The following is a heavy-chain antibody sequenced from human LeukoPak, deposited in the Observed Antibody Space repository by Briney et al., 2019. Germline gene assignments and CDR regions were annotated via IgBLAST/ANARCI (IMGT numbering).Heavy chain of an antibody. V-gene: IGHV3-23*01. D-gene: IGHD3-22*01. CDR1: GFTFSIYA. CDR3: AKDRPNYYGGNGHYYRRDGDY. Sequence: PGGSLRLSCAASGFTFSIYAMSWVRQAPGKGLQWVSSITSSGDGTYYADSVKGRFTIPRDNSENMLYLQMNSLRVEDTAVYFCAKDRPNYYGGNGHYYRRDGDYWGQGTLVTVSS. J-gene: IGHJ4*02. CDR2: ITSSGDGT.